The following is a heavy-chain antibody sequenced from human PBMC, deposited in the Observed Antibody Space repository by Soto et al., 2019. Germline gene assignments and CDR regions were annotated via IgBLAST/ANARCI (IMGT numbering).Heavy chain of an antibody. CDR3: ARVASGSYDWFDP. CDR1: KFTFSRYW. J-gene: IGHJ5*02. D-gene: IGHD1-26*01. CDR2: INTDGSRT. Sequence: GGSLRLSCAASKFTFSRYWMHWVRQTPGKGLMWVSRINTDGSRTTYADSVKGRFTISRDNAKNTVFLDMNSLRAEDAAVYYCARVASGSYDWFDPWGQGTLVTVSS. V-gene: IGHV3-74*03.